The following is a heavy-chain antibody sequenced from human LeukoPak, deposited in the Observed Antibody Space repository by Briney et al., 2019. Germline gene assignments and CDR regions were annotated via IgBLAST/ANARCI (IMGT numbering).Heavy chain of an antibody. CDR1: GGTFSSYA. Sequence: SVKVSCKASGGTFSSYAISWVRQAPGQGLEWMGRIIPILGIVNYAQKFQGRVTITADKSTSTAYMELSSLRSEDTAVYYCARGEVDDSTAFDIWGQGTMVTVSS. CDR3: ARGEVDDSTAFDI. J-gene: IGHJ3*02. CDR2: IIPILGIV. D-gene: IGHD3-22*01. V-gene: IGHV1-69*04.